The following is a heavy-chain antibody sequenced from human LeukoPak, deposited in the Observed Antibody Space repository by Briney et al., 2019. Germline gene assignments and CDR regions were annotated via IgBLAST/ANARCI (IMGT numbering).Heavy chain of an antibody. Sequence: SETLSLTCTVSGGSISSSSYYWGWIRQSPGTGLEWIGSIYYSGSTYYNPSLKSRVTISVDTSKNQFSLKLSSVTAADTAVYYCARESGYYLSYFDYWGQGTLVTVSS. J-gene: IGHJ4*02. CDR1: GGSISSSSYY. CDR2: IYYSGST. D-gene: IGHD3-22*01. CDR3: ARESGYYLSYFDY. V-gene: IGHV4-39*07.